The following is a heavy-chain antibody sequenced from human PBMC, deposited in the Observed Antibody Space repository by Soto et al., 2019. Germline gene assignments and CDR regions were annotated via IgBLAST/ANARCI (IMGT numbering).Heavy chain of an antibody. CDR2: ISSSSSYI. CDR3: ARAGTSFYFDY. CDR1: GFTFRSYS. V-gene: IGHV3-21*01. Sequence: LSLTCAASGFTFRSYSMNWVRQAPGKGLEWVSSISSSSSYIYYADSVKGRFTISRDNAKNSLYLQMNSLRAEDTAVYYCARAGTSFYFDYWGQGTLVTVSS. D-gene: IGHD6-13*01. J-gene: IGHJ4*02.